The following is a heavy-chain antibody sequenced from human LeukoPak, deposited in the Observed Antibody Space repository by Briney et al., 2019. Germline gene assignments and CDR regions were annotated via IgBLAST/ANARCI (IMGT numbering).Heavy chain of an antibody. D-gene: IGHD2-21*01. V-gene: IGHV3-74*01. CDR1: GFTFSSYW. J-gene: IGHJ2*01. CDR3: TRELPFDL. Sequence: PGGSLRLSCAASGFTFSSYWMHWVRQAPGKGLVWVSRIKSDGSSTNYADSVKGRFTISRDNAKNTLYLQTNSLRAEDTAVYYCTRELPFDLWGRGTLVTVSS. CDR2: IKSDGSST.